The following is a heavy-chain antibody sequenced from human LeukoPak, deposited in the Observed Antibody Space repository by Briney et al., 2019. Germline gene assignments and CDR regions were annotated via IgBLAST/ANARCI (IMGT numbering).Heavy chain of an antibody. D-gene: IGHD5-18*01. CDR3: ARDNTAFDY. Sequence: GGSLRLSCAASGFTFSSYAMHWVRQAPGKGLEWVAVISYDGSNKYYTDSVKGRFTISRDNSKNTLYLQMNSLRAEDTAVYYCARDNTAFDYWGQGTLVTVSS. V-gene: IGHV3-30-3*01. CDR2: ISYDGSNK. CDR1: GFTFSSYA. J-gene: IGHJ4*02.